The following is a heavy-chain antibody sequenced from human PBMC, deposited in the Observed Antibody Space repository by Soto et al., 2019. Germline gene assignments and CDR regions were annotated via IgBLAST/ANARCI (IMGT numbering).Heavy chain of an antibody. D-gene: IGHD3-22*01. CDR1: GGSINNNNYY. V-gene: IGHV4-39*01. CDR3: ASRYDSRGYWDY. J-gene: IGHJ4*02. Sequence: SETLSLTCTVSGGSINNNNYYWAWIRQPPGKGLAWIASIYYDGSTYYNSSLKSRVTISVDTSKNQFSLKLSSVTAADTAVYYCASRYDSRGYWDYWGQGTLVTVSS. CDR2: IYYDGST.